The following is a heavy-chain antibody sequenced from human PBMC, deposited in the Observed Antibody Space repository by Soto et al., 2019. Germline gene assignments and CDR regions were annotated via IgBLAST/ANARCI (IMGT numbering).Heavy chain of an antibody. J-gene: IGHJ5*02. CDR3: ARDKGKYSSSWSGSFDP. Sequence: GASVKVSCKASGYTFTSYGISWVRQAPGQGLEWMGWISAYNGNTNYAQKLQGRVTMTTDTSTSTAYMELRSLRSDDTAVYYCARDKGKYSSSWSGSFDPWGQGTLVTVSS. CDR1: GYTFTSYG. V-gene: IGHV1-18*01. CDR2: ISAYNGNT. D-gene: IGHD6-13*01.